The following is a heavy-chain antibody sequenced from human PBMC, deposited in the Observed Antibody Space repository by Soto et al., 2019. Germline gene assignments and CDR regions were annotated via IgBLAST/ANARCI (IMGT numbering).Heavy chain of an antibody. CDR1: GFTFSSYS. J-gene: IGHJ6*02. V-gene: IGHV3-21*01. CDR2: ISSSSSYI. Sequence: SLRLSCAASGFTFSSYSMNWVRQAPGKGLEWVSSISSSSSYIYYADSVKGRFTISRDNAKNSLYLQMNSLRAEDTAVYYCAWLGQASVGAGPYYYGMDVWGQGTTVTVSS. D-gene: IGHD1-26*01. CDR3: AWLGQASVGAGPYYYGMDV.